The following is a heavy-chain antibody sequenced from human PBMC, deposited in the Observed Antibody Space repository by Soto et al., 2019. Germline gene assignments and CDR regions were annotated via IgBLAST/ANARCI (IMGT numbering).Heavy chain of an antibody. CDR2: IYHSGST. D-gene: IGHD2-15*01. J-gene: IGHJ4*02. V-gene: IGHV4-31*03. Sequence: LSLTCTVSGSSISSGSYYWSWIRQHPGKGLEWIGYIYHSGSTYYNPSLKSRAAISLDTSKNQFSLKLSSVTATDTAVYYCARDYMAVVDWGQGTLVTVSS. CDR3: ARDYMAVVD. CDR1: GSSISSGSYY.